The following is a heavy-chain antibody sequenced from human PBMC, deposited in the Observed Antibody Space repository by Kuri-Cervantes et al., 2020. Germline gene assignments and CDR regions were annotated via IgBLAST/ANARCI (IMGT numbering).Heavy chain of an antibody. V-gene: IGHV3-21*01. J-gene: IGHJ4*02. CDR3: ASLSSKMATTGGY. CDR1: GFTFSSYS. Sequence: GGSLRLSCAASGFTFSSYSMNWVRQAPGKGLEWVSSISSSSSYIYYADSVKGRFTISRDNSKNTLYLQMNSLRAEDTAVYYCASLSSKMATTGGYWGQGTLVTVSS. CDR2: ISSSSSYI. D-gene: IGHD5-24*01.